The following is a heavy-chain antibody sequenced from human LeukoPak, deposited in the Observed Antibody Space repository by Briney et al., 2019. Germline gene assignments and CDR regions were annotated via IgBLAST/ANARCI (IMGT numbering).Heavy chain of an antibody. D-gene: IGHD2-2*01. CDR1: GGSISGYY. Sequence: SETLSLTCAVSGGSISGYYWSWIRQSPGRGLEYIGHIYYNGRTDYNPSLKSRVTISVDTSRNQFSLRLNFVTAADTAVYFCARWYCNRGTCYYLDYWGQGTLVTVSS. CDR2: IYYNGRT. J-gene: IGHJ4*02. V-gene: IGHV4-59*01. CDR3: ARWYCNRGTCYYLDY.